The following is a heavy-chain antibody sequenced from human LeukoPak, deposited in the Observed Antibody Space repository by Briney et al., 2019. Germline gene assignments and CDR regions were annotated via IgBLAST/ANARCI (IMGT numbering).Heavy chain of an antibody. D-gene: IGHD3-3*01. CDR3: AIGDFWNWFDP. CDR2: MNPNSGNT. J-gene: IGHJ5*02. V-gene: IGHV1-8*01. CDR1: GYTFTSYD. Sequence: ASVKVACKASGYTFTSYDINWVRQATGQGLEWMGWMNPNSGNTGYAQKFQGRVTMTRNTSRNTADMELSSLRSDDTAVYYCAIGDFWNWFDPWGQGTLVTVSS.